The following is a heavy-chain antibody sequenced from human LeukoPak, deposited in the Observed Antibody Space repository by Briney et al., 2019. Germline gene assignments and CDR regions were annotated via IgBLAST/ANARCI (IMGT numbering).Heavy chain of an antibody. CDR2: IYSGGST. D-gene: IGHD3-10*01. Sequence: GGSLRLSCAASGFTVSSNYMSWVRQAPGKGLEWVSVIYSGGSTYYADSVKGRFTISRDNSKNTLYLQMNSLRAEDTAVYYCARDSSLYGSGSYDYWGQGTLVTVSS. CDR1: GFTVSSNY. V-gene: IGHV3-66*01. CDR3: ARDSSLYGSGSYDY. J-gene: IGHJ4*02.